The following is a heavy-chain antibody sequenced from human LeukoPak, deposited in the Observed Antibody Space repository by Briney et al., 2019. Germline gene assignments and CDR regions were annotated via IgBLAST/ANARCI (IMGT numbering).Heavy chain of an antibody. CDR3: ARGVDYGDFYFDY. J-gene: IGHJ4*02. CDR1: GGSISSDY. D-gene: IGHD4-17*01. Sequence: PSETLSLTCTVSGGSISSDYWSWIRQPPGKGVEGIGYIYYSGGTNYNPSLTSRVTISVDTSKNQFSLKLSSVTAADTAVYYCARGVDYGDFYFDYWGQGTLVTVSS. CDR2: IYYSGGT. V-gene: IGHV4-59*01.